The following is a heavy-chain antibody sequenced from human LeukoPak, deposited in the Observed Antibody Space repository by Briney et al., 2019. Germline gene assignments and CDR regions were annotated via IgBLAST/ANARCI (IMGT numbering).Heavy chain of an antibody. V-gene: IGHV4-59*08. CDR1: GDSITGFY. CDR3: ARLRGGYAYGPRVYYFDY. D-gene: IGHD5-18*01. Sequence: SETLSLTCTVSGDSITGFYWSWIRQPPGGGLEWIAYISHSGSINDNPSFRSRLTISKDTSKNQFSLNLSSVTAADTAVYYCARLRGGYAYGPRVYYFDYWGQGTLVTVSS. CDR2: ISHSGSI. J-gene: IGHJ4*02.